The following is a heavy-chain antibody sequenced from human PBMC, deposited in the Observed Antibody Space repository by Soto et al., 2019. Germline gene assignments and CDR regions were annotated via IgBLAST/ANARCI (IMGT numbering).Heavy chain of an antibody. Sequence: EVQLVESGGGLIQPGGSLRLSCAASGFTVSSNCMTWVRQAPGKGLEWVSVLYSGGSTYYADSVKGRFTISRDNSKNTLYLQMSSLRAEDTAVYYCARGSHSSTSHYYYYGMDVW. CDR3: ARGSHSSTSHYYYYGMDV. CDR1: GFTVSSNC. D-gene: IGHD6-13*01. V-gene: IGHV3-53*01. CDR2: LYSGGST. J-gene: IGHJ6*01.